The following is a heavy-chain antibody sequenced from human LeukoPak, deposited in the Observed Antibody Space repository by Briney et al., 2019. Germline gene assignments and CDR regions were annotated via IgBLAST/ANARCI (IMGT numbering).Heavy chain of an antibody. CDR2: ISAYTGNT. J-gene: IGHJ4*02. Sequence: GASVKVSCKASDYTFTSYGITWVRQAPGQGLEWMGWISAYTGNTNYAQNLQGRVTMTTDTSTSTAYMELRSLRSDDTAVYYCASEVGYSDSIDYWGQGTLVTVSS. V-gene: IGHV1-18*01. CDR1: DYTFTSYG. D-gene: IGHD3-16*01. CDR3: ASEVGYSDSIDY.